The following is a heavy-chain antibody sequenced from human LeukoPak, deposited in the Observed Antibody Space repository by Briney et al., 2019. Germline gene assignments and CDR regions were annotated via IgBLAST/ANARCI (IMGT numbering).Heavy chain of an antibody. CDR1: GFTFNNYA. D-gene: IGHD3-10*02. Sequence: GGSLRLSCAASGFTFNNYAMSWVRQAPGMGLEWVSAISGSGGTTYYADSVKGRFTIFRDNSKNTLYLQMNSLRAEDTAVYYCAELGITMIGGVWGKGTTVTISS. J-gene: IGHJ6*04. CDR3: AELGITMIGGV. CDR2: ISGSGGTT. V-gene: IGHV3-23*01.